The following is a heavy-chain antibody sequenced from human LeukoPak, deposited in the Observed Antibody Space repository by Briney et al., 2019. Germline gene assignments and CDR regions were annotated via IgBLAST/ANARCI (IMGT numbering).Heavy chain of an antibody. CDR2: IYSTGDT. CDR3: AGERTMEGYPYYFDF. D-gene: IGHD1-1*01. J-gene: IGHJ4*02. CDR1: GGSISTCY. Sequence: SETLSLTCTVSGGSISTCYWSWIRQPAGKGLEWIGRIYSTGDTNYNPSLKSRLTMSVDTSRQQFSLKLSSVTAADTAVYYCAGERTMEGYPYYFDFWGQGTLVTVSS. V-gene: IGHV4-4*07.